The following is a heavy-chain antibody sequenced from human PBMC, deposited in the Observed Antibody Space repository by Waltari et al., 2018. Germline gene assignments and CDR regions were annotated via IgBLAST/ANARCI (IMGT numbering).Heavy chain of an antibody. Sequence: QVQLQQWGAGLLKPSETLSLTCALYGVTLHDHYWNWIRQPQGNGLEWIGQINDSGSTNYNPSLRSRVTISVDTSKNQFSLNLSSVTAADTAVYYCASSYYDTSGYSPFDYWGQGTLVTVSS. CDR2: INDSGST. J-gene: IGHJ4*02. D-gene: IGHD3-22*01. CDR1: GVTLHDHY. V-gene: IGHV4-34*01. CDR3: ASSYYDTSGYSPFDY.